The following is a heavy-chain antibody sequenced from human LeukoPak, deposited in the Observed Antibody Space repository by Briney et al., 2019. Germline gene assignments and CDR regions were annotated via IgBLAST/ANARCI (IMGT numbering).Heavy chain of an antibody. J-gene: IGHJ4*02. CDR1: LDTFSSYD. CDR2: ISSSGSTI. D-gene: IGHD6-6*01. CDR3: ARDGQLAQRGHY. V-gene: IGHV3-48*03. Sequence: GGSLRLSCAPSLDTFSSYDMNWVRQAPGKGLEWVSYISSSGSTIYYADSVKGRFTISRDNAKNSLYLQMISLRAEDTAVYYCARDGQLAQRGHYWGQGTLVTVSS.